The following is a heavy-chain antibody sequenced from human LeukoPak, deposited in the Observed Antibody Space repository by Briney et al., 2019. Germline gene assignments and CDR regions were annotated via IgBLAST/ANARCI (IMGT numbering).Heavy chain of an antibody. D-gene: IGHD5-18*01. J-gene: IGHJ4*02. CDR1: GGTFSSYA. CDR2: IIPIFGTA. CDR3: ARDQRGFSYSKYYFDY. Sequence: SVKVSCKASGGTFSSYAISWVRQAPGQGLEWMGGIIPIFGTANYAQKFQGRVTITADESTSTAYMELSSLRSEDTAVYHCARDQRGFSYSKYYFDYWGQGTLVTVSS. V-gene: IGHV1-69*13.